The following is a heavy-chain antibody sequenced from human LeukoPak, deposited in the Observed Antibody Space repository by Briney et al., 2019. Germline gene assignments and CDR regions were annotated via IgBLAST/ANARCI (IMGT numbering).Heavy chain of an antibody. CDR2: INHSGST. D-gene: IGHD2-2*01. Sequence: SETLSLTCAVYGGSFSGYYWSCIRQPPGKGLEWIGEINHSGSTNYNPSLKSRVTISVDTSKNQFSLKLSSVTAADTAVYYCARGVGRLRYCSSTSCSHDYWGQGTQVTVSS. J-gene: IGHJ4*02. CDR3: ARGVGRLRYCSSTSCSHDY. V-gene: IGHV4-34*01. CDR1: GGSFSGYY.